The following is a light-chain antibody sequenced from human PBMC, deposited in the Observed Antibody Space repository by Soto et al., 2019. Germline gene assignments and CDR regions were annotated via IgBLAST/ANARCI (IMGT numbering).Light chain of an antibody. J-gene: IGLJ1*01. Sequence: QSALTQPPSVSGSPGQTITISCTGTSSDVGGYNHVSWFQQHPGKAPKLMINDVSNRPSGVSTRFSGSESGNTASLTISGLQAEDEADYYCSSYTTGSTLFGTGTKLTVL. CDR1: SSDVGGYNH. V-gene: IGLV2-14*01. CDR2: DVS. CDR3: SSYTTGSTL.